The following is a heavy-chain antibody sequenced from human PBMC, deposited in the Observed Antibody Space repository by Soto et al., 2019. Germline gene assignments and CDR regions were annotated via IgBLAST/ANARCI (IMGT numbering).Heavy chain of an antibody. V-gene: IGHV3-33*01. Sequence: GGSLRLSCAASGFTFSSYGMHWVRQAPGKGLEWVAVIWYDGSNKYYADSVKGRFTISRENSKNTLYLQMNSLRAEDTAVYYCARGRRVVAGPGFREVFDYWGQGTLVTVSS. CDR1: GFTFSSYG. D-gene: IGHD3-10*01. J-gene: IGHJ4*02. CDR3: ARGRRVVAGPGFREVFDY. CDR2: IWYDGSNK.